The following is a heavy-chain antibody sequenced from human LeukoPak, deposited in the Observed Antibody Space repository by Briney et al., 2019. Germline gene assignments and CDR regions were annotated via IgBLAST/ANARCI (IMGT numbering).Heavy chain of an antibody. CDR2: IYYSGST. D-gene: IGHD6-25*01. V-gene: IGHV4-59*08. CDR1: GGSISSYY. CDR3: ACTPGAARFDP. Sequence: SETLSLTCTVSGGSISSYYWSWIRQPPGKGLEWIGYIYYSGSTNYNPSLKSRVTTSVDMSKNQFSLKLTSVTAADTAVYYCACTPGAARFDPWGQGTLVTVSS. J-gene: IGHJ5*02.